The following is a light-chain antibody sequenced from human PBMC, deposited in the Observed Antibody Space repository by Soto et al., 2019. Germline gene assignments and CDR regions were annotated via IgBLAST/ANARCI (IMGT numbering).Light chain of an antibody. V-gene: IGKV3-20*01. CDR1: QSVSNNY. CDR2: GAS. CDR3: QQYGSSGT. J-gene: IGKJ1*01. Sequence: EIVLTQSPGTLSLSPGERATLSCRASQSVSNNYLAWYQQKPGQAPRLLIYGASNRATGIPDRFSGSGSGTDFTLTISILEPEDFGVYYCQQYGSSGTFGQETKVEIK.